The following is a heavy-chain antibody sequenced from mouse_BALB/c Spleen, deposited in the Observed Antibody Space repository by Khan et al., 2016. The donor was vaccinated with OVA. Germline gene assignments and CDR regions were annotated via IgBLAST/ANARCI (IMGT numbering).Heavy chain of an antibody. Sequence: EVQLVESGPDLVKPSQSLSLTCTVTGYSFTSGYSWHWIRQFPGNKLQWMGYIHYSGSTNFTPSLKSRLSINRDTSKNQFFLQLNSVTTEDTATYCCARDYYGNWYFDVWGAGTTVTVSS. V-gene: IGHV3-1*02. CDR1: GYSFTSGYS. CDR2: IHYSGST. CDR3: ARDYYGNWYFDV. D-gene: IGHD1-2*01. J-gene: IGHJ1*01.